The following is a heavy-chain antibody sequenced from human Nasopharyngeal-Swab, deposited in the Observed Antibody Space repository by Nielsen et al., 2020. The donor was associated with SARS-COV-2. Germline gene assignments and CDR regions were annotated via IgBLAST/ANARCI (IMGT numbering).Heavy chain of an antibody. CDR3: ARGSGGSDY. V-gene: IGHV3-23*01. J-gene: IGHJ4*02. CDR1: GFTFSSYG. Sequence: GGSLRLSCAASGFTFSSYGMHWVRQAPGKGLEWVSVISVSGDRTYYADSVKGRFIISRDNSKNTLYLQMNSLRAEDTAVYYCARGSGGSDYWGQGTLVIVSS. CDR2: ISVSGDRT. D-gene: IGHD1-26*01.